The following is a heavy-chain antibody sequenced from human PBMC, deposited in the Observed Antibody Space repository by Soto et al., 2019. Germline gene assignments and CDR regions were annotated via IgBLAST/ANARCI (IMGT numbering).Heavy chain of an antibody. CDR1: GFTFSSYS. J-gene: IGHJ4*02. CDR3: ARDYYDSSGYPDTADY. V-gene: IGHV3-48*02. D-gene: IGHD3-22*01. Sequence: GGSLRLSCAASGFTFSSYSMNWVRQAPGKGLEWVSYISSSSTIYYADSVKGRFTISRDNAKNSLYLQMNRLRDEDTAVYYCARDYYDSSGYPDTADYWGQGTLVTVSS. CDR2: ISSSSTI.